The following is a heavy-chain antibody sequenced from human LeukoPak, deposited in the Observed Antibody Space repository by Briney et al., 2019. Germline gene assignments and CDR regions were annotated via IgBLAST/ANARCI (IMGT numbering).Heavy chain of an antibody. CDR2: INGGGNTT. CDR3: TKELHVAVAVADYYYFYMDV. Sequence: GGSLRLSCAASGFAFSSFAMGWVRQSPGEGLECLSTINGGGNTTFYADSVKGRFTISRDNSKNTLYLHMDSLRPEDTAIYYCTKELHVAVAVADYYYFYMDVWGRGTAVTVSS. D-gene: IGHD6-19*01. V-gene: IGHV3-23*01. CDR1: GFAFSSFA. J-gene: IGHJ6*03.